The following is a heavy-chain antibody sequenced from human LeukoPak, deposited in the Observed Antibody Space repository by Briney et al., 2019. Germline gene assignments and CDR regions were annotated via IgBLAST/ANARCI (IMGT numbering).Heavy chain of an antibody. D-gene: IGHD4-23*01. CDR3: AKLLGNTVIIQ. CDR1: GASISTYY. J-gene: IGHJ4*02. V-gene: IGHV4-59*01. CDR2: IYYSGST. Sequence: SETLSLTCTVSGASISTYYWGWIRQPPGKGLEWIGYIYYSGSTDSNPSLKSRVTISIDTSKNQFSLKLGSVTAADTAVYYCAKLLGNTVIIQWAQGTLVTVSS.